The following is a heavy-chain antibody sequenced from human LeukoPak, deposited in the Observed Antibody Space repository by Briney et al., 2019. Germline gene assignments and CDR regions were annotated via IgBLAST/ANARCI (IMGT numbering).Heavy chain of an antibody. Sequence: GGSLRLSCAASGFTFSNYAMSWVRQAPGKGLEWVSTISGSGKNTYYADSVKGRFTISRDNSKNTLYLHMDTLRVEDTAVYYCARVSKPGWYDYYYMDVWGKGTTVIVSS. V-gene: IGHV3-23*01. J-gene: IGHJ6*03. D-gene: IGHD2/OR15-2a*01. CDR3: ARVSKPGWYDYYYMDV. CDR1: GFTFSNYA. CDR2: ISGSGKNT.